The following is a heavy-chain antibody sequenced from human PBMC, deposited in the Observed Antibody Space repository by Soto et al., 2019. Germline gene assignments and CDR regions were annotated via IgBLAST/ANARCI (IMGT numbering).Heavy chain of an antibody. CDR1: GFTFSNYW. CDR2: VKSDGSST. V-gene: IGHV3-74*01. D-gene: IGHD1-26*01. Sequence: GGSLRLSCVGSGFTFSNYWMHWFRQAPGKGLEWVSRVKSDGSSTSYADSVKGRFTISRDNAKNTLYLQMNSLRAEDTAVYYCAKNLVGATPKSNFDYWGQGTLVTVSS. J-gene: IGHJ4*02. CDR3: AKNLVGATPKSNFDY.